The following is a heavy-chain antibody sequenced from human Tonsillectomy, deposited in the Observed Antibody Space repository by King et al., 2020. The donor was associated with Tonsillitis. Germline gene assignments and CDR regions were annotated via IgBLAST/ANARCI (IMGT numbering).Heavy chain of an antibody. J-gene: IGHJ4*02. CDR2: ISYHGNIK. V-gene: IGHV3-30*18. CDR1: GFTFSSYG. CDR3: AKEACYNRNAYYNLIDY. Sequence: VQLVESGGGVVQPGRSLRLSCAVSGFTFSSYGMHWVRQAPGKGLEWVAIISYHGNIKFYADSVKGRFTISRDNSKNTLYLQMNSLRAEDWAVYYCAKEACYNRNAYYNLIDYWGQGTLVTVSS. D-gene: IGHD3-22*01.